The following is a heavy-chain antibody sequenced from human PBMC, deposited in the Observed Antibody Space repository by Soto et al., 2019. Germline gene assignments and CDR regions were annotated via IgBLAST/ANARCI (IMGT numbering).Heavy chain of an antibody. CDR2: IYYSGST. CDR1: GGSITSYY. CDR3: ARVKGYDFWSGYHNWFDP. V-gene: IGHV4-59*01. J-gene: IGHJ5*02. D-gene: IGHD3-3*01. Sequence: SETLSLTCTVSGGSITSYYWSWIRQPPGKGLEWIGYIYYSGSTNYNPSLKSRVTISVDTSKNQFSLKLSSVTAADTAVYYCARVKGYDFWSGYHNWFDPWGQGTLVTVSS.